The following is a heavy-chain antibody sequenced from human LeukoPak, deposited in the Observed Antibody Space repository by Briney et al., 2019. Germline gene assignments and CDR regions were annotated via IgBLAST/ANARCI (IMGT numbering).Heavy chain of an antibody. CDR3: ARERKHSGDVVDV. D-gene: IGHD2-15*01. V-gene: IGHV4-4*07. Sequence: PSEALSLTCTVSGGSISSYYWSWIRQPAGKGLEWIGRIYTSGSTNYNPSLKSRVTMSVDTSKNQFSLKLSSVTAADTAVYYCARERKHSGDVVDVWGKGTTVTVSS. J-gene: IGHJ6*04. CDR2: IYTSGST. CDR1: GGSISSYY.